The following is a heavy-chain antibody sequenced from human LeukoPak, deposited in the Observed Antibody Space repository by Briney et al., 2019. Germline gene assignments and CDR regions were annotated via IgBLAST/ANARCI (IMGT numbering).Heavy chain of an antibody. V-gene: IGHV3-23*01. Sequence: GGSLSLSCAASGFTLSTYAMSWVRQTPGRGLEWVAATSSSDAGTYHADAVRGRFTISRDNSKNTLYLQMNSLRAEDAAVYFCAKAPVISCRGAYCYPFDSWGQGTLVTVSS. CDR1: GFTLSTYA. CDR3: AKAPVISCRGAYCYPFDS. D-gene: IGHD2-21*01. CDR2: TSSSDAGT. J-gene: IGHJ4*02.